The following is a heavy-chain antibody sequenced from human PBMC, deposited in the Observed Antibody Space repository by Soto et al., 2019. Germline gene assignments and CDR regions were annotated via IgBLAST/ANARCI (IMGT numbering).Heavy chain of an antibody. Sequence: QLQLQESGSGLVNPSQTLSLTCTVSGGSINSGDYSWSWIRQAPGKGLEWIGYMYQSGSTFYNPSLMSRVTISIDRSENFFSLDLKSVTAADTAVYYCARARSWDAYDVWGQGTLVTVSS. J-gene: IGHJ3*01. V-gene: IGHV4-30-2*01. CDR1: GGSINSGDYS. D-gene: IGHD3-10*01. CDR3: ARARSWDAYDV. CDR2: MYQSGST.